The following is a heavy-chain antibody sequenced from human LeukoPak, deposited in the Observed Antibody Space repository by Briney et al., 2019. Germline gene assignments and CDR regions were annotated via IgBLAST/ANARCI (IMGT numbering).Heavy chain of an antibody. V-gene: IGHV4-31*03. CDR3: ARMEVCDSSGYPFDY. Sequence: SQTLSLTCTVSGGSISSGGYYWSWIRQHPGKGLEWIGYIYYSGSTYYNPSLKSRVTISVDTSKNQFSLKLSSVTAADTAVYYCARMEVCDSSGYPFDYWGQGTLVTVSS. CDR1: GGSISSGGYY. J-gene: IGHJ4*02. D-gene: IGHD3-22*01. CDR2: IYYSGST.